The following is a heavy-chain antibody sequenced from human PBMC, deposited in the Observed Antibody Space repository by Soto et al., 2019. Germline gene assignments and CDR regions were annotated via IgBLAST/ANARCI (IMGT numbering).Heavy chain of an antibody. CDR1: GFTFSSYA. CDR2: IFYDARNT. CDR3: ARHPEAGRMDV. V-gene: IGHV3-30-3*01. J-gene: IGHJ4*02. Sequence: GGTLRLSCAVSGFTFSSYALHWCGRAPGKGLEGWAGIFYDARNTYYAHSLKGRFTISIDNSKNTLYLHMTSLRAEDTAVYYCARHPEAGRMDVWGQGTLVTVSS. D-gene: IGHD6-19*01.